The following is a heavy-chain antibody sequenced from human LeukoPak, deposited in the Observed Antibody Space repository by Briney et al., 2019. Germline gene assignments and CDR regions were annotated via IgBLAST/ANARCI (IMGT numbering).Heavy chain of an antibody. D-gene: IGHD3-16*02. V-gene: IGHV4-59*01. Sequence: SETLSLTCTVAGGSISDNYWSWFRQPPGKGLEWIVYIYYSGSTSYTPSLKSRVTISVDTSKNQFSLKLSSVTAADTAVYYCARDRYLDDAFDIWGQGTMVTVSS. J-gene: IGHJ3*02. CDR2: IYYSGST. CDR3: ARDRYLDDAFDI. CDR1: GGSISDNY.